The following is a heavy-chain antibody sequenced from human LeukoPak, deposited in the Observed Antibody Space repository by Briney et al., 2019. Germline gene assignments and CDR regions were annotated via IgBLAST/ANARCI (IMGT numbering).Heavy chain of an antibody. CDR1: GFTFSNYW. Sequence: QPGGSPRLSCAASGFTFSNYWMTWVRQAPGKGLXWVANIKQDGSEKYYVDAVKGRFTISRDNAKNSLYLQMNSLRAEDTAVYYCARSETNYYYDSSVYFYYYYGMDVWGQGTTVTVSS. CDR2: IKQDGSEK. CDR3: ARSETNYYYDSSVYFYYYYGMDV. V-gene: IGHV3-7*01. D-gene: IGHD3-22*01. J-gene: IGHJ6*02.